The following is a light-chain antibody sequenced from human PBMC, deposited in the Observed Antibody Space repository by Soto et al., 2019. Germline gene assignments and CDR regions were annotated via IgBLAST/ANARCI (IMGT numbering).Light chain of an antibody. CDR1: QSVSSY. Sequence: VMTHAPATLSLSPRERATLSCRASQSVSSYLAWYQLKPGQAPRLLIYDASNRATGIPARFSGSGSGADFTLIISSLEPEDFAVYYCQQRSNWPYTFGQGTRLEIK. CDR2: DAS. V-gene: IGKV3-11*01. CDR3: QQRSNWPYT. J-gene: IGKJ5*01.